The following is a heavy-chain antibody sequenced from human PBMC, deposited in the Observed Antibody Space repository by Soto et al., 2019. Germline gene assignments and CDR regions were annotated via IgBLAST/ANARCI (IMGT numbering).Heavy chain of an antibody. CDR3: ARGSSGWYGED. D-gene: IGHD6-19*01. Sequence: QVQLQESGPGLVKPSETLSLTCTVSGGSISNYYWSWIRQPPGKGLEWIGYIYYSGSTNYNPSLKSRVTISVDTSKNQFSLKLSSVTAADTAVYYCARGSSGWYGEDLGQGTLVTVSS. J-gene: IGHJ4*02. CDR1: GGSISNYY. V-gene: IGHV4-59*01. CDR2: IYYSGST.